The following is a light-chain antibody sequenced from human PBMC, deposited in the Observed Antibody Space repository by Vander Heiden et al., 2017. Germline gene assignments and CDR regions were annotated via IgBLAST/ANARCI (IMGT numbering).Light chain of an antibody. CDR1: SSDVGAYNY. CDR3: SSYGGNNKLV. Sequence: QSALTQPPSASGSPGQSVTISCTGTSSDVGAYNYVSWYQQHPGKAHKVMIYEVSNRPSGVPDRFSGSKSGNTASLTVSGLQAEDEADYYCSSYGGNNKLVFGGGTKLTVL. CDR2: EVS. V-gene: IGLV2-8*01. J-gene: IGLJ3*02.